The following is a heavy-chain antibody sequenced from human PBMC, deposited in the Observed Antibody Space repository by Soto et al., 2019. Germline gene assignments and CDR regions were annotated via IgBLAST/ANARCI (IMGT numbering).Heavy chain of an antibody. CDR2: IYHSGTT. J-gene: IGHJ4*02. CDR3: ARHTAVPRTRGFDY. V-gene: IGHV4-4*02. D-gene: IGHD6-19*01. Sequence: QVQLQESGPGLVKPSGTLSLTCAVSGASISDNWWSWVRQPPGKGLEWIGEIYHSGTTHYNPSLWGRGASSADESRKHCYLEMNAVTAADAAGCYCARHTAVPRTRGFDYWGLGTLVAVSS. CDR1: GASISDNW.